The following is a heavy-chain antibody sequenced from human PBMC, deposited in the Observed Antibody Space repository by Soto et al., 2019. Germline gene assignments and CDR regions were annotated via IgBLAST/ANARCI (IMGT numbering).Heavy chain of an antibody. CDR2: MNPNSGNT. Sequence: QVQLVQSGAEVKKHGASVKVSCKASGYTFTSYDINWVRQATGQGLEWMGWMNPNSGNTGYAQKFQGRVTMTWNTSISTAYMELSSMRPEDTAVYYCARTLYGDNVDYWGQGTMVSVSS. D-gene: IGHD4-17*01. V-gene: IGHV1-8*01. CDR3: ARTLYGDNVDY. J-gene: IGHJ4*02. CDR1: GYTFTSYD.